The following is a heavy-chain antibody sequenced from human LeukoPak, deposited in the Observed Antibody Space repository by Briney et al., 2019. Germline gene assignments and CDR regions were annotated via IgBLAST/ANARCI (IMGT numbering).Heavy chain of an antibody. J-gene: IGHJ4*02. CDR1: GGSISSSSYY. Sequence: SETLSLTCTVSGGSISSSSYYWGWIRQPPGEGLEWIGSIYYSGSTYYNPSLKSRVTISVDTSKNQFSLKLSSVTAADTAVYYCARRGRYYFDYWGQGTLVTVSS. CDR2: IYYSGST. D-gene: IGHD1-14*01. CDR3: ARRGRYYFDY. V-gene: IGHV4-39*01.